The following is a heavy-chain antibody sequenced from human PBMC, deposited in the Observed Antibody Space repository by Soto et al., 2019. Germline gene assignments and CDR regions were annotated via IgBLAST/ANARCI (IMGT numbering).Heavy chain of an antibody. V-gene: IGHV6-1*01. CDR3: AREGTTVDSYYYYGMDV. D-gene: IGHD1-1*01. J-gene: IGHJ6*02. CDR1: GDSVSSNSAA. Sequence: SQTLSLTCAISGDSVSSNSAAWNWIRQSPSRGLEWLGRTYFRSKWYNDYAVSVKSRITINPDTSKNQFSLHLNSVTPEDTAVYYCAREGTTVDSYYYYGMDVWGQGTTVTVSS. CDR2: TYFRSKWYN.